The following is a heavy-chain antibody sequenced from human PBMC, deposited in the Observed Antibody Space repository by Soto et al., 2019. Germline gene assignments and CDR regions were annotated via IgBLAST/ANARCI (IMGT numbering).Heavy chain of an antibody. CDR3: ARGERLYYVYYGMDV. CDR2: INTGNGNT. V-gene: IGHV1-3*04. D-gene: IGHD5-12*01. J-gene: IGHJ6*02. Sequence: QVHLVQSGAEVKKPGASVKVSCKASGYNFTTYAMLWVRQAPGQRPEWMGWINTGNGNTKYSPKLQGRVTITRDTSASTAYMEWSSLKSEDTAVYYCARGERLYYVYYGMDVWGQGSTVTVSS. CDR1: GYNFTTYA.